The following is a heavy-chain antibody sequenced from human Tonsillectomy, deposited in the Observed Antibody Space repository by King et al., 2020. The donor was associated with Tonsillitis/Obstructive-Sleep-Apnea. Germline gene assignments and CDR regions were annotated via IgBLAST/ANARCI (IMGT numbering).Heavy chain of an antibody. Sequence: VQLVESGGGVVQPGRSLRLSCVASGFTLSNYAMYWVRQAPGKGLEWVAVIWYDESDTYYADSVKGRFTISRDKSKNTLYLQTNSLRAEDTAVYYCARDSGGGDYVTLDYWGQGTLVTVSS. CDR1: GFTLSNYA. CDR2: IWYDESDT. CDR3: ARDSGGGDYVTLDY. V-gene: IGHV3-33*01. D-gene: IGHD4-17*01. J-gene: IGHJ4*02.